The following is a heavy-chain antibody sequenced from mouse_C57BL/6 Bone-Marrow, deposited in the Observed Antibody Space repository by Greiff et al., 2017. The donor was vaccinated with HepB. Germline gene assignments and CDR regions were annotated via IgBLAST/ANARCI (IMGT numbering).Heavy chain of an antibody. D-gene: IGHD2-4*01. V-gene: IGHV1-26*01. Sequence: EVQLQQSGPELVKPGASVKISCKASGYTFTDYYMNWVKQSHGKSLEWIGDINPNNGGTSYNQKFKGKATLTVDKSSSTAYMELRSLTSEDSAVYYCARGHIYYDYDGAYWGQGTLVTVSA. CDR1: GYTFTDYY. CDR2: INPNNGGT. CDR3: ARGHIYYDYDGAY. J-gene: IGHJ3*01.